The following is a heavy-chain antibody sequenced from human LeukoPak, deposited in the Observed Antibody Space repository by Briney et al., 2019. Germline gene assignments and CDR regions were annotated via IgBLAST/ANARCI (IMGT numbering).Heavy chain of an antibody. D-gene: IGHD2-2*01. V-gene: IGHV3-13*01. Sequence: GGSLRLSCAASGFTFSNYDMHWVRQATGKGLEWVSAFHTAGDTHYSGSVKGRFATSRESAKNSVYLQMNNLRAGDTAVYYCARGSCSSRSCYKRVNGLDVWGQGTPVTVSS. CDR3: ARGSCSSRSCYKRVNGLDV. CDR2: FHTAGDT. J-gene: IGHJ6*02. CDR1: GFTFSNYD.